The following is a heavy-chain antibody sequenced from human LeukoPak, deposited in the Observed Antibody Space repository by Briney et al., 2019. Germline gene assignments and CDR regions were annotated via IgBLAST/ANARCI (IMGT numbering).Heavy chain of an antibody. CDR2: IYYSGST. Sequence: SGTLSLTCTVSGGSISSYYWSWIRQPPGKGLEWIGYIYYSGSTNYNPSLKSRVTISVDTSKNQFSLKLSSMTAADTAVYYCARVSGGGAFDIWGQGTMVTVSS. D-gene: IGHD4-23*01. CDR1: GGSISSYY. V-gene: IGHV4-59*01. CDR3: ARVSGGGAFDI. J-gene: IGHJ3*02.